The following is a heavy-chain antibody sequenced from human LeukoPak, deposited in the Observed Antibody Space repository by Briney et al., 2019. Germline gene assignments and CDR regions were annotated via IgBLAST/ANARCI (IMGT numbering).Heavy chain of an antibody. Sequence: GGSLRLSCSASGFTFSSYAMHWVRQAPGKGLEYVSGINDNGGTTYYADSVKGRFTISRDNSKNTLSLQMSSLRAEDAAVYYCVQGWYLDYWGQGTLVTVSS. V-gene: IGHV3-64D*09. CDR3: VQGWYLDY. CDR2: INDNGGTT. J-gene: IGHJ4*02. D-gene: IGHD6-13*01. CDR1: GFTFSSYA.